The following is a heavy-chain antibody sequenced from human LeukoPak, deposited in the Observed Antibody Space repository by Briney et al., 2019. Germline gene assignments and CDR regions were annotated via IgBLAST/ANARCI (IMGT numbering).Heavy chain of an antibody. Sequence: GGSLRLSCAASGFTFSSYSMNWVRQAPGKGLEWVSSISSSSSYIYYADSVKGRFTISRDNAKSSLYLQMNSLRAEDTAVYYCARDPYYYYDSSGYYPFDYWGQGTLVTVSS. CDR2: ISSSSSYI. D-gene: IGHD3-22*01. CDR1: GFTFSSYS. V-gene: IGHV3-21*01. CDR3: ARDPYYYYDSSGYYPFDY. J-gene: IGHJ4*02.